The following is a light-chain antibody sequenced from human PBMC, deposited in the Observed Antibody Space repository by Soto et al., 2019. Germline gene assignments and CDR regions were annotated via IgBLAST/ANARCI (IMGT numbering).Light chain of an antibody. CDR2: GAS. V-gene: IGKV3D-15*01. CDR3: QQYNNWPPIT. J-gene: IGKJ5*01. CDR1: QSLSNT. Sequence: NVLTQSPGTLSLSPGERATLSCRSSQSLSNTFLSWYQKKPGQAPRLIIYGASTRATGIPARFSGSGSGTEFTLSISSLQSEDFAVYYCQQYNNWPPITFGQGTRLEI.